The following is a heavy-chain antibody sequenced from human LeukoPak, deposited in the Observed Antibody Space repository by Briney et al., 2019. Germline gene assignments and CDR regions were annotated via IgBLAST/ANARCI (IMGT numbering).Heavy chain of an antibody. CDR2: IYYSGST. V-gene: IGHV4-61*01. Sequence: PSETLSLTCTVSGGSVSSGSYYWSWIRQPPGKGLEWIGYIYYSGSTNYNPSLKSRVTISVDTSKNQLSLKLSSVTAADTAVYYCAGSYSGSYYGGVDYWGQGTLVTVSS. CDR1: GGSVSSGSYY. J-gene: IGHJ4*02. CDR3: AGSYSGSYYGGVDY. D-gene: IGHD1-26*01.